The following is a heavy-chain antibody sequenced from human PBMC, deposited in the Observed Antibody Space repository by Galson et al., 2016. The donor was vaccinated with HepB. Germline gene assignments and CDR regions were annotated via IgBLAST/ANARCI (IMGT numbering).Heavy chain of an antibody. CDR1: GDSITNYY. J-gene: IGHJ4*02. V-gene: IGHV4-59*08. D-gene: IGHD1-26*01. Sequence: SETLSLTCSVSGDSITNYYWSWIRQPPGKGLEWIGYIYDTGSTNYNPSLKSRVTISIDTSKNQFSLQLSSVTAADTAVYYCARRGWEENFDYWGQGTLVTVSS. CDR2: IYDTGST. CDR3: ARRGWEENFDY.